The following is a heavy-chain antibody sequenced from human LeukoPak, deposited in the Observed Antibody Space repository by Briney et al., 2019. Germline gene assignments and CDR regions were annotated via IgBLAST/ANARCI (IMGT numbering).Heavy chain of an antibody. CDR1: GGSFSGYY. D-gene: IGHD6-13*01. CDR3: ARDLGSSSWYIRNDAFDI. CDR2: INHSGST. J-gene: IGHJ3*02. V-gene: IGHV4-34*01. Sequence: SETLSLTCAVYGGSFSGYYWSWIRQPPGKGLEWIGEINHSGSTNYNPSLKSRVTISVDTSKNQFSLNLSSVTAADTAVYYCARDLGSSSWYIRNDAFDIWGQGTMVTVSS.